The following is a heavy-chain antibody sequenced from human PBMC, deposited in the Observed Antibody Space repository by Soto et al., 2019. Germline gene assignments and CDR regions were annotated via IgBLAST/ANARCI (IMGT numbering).Heavy chain of an antibody. CDR2: INRDGTET. J-gene: IGHJ4*02. CDR1: GFTFNTYW. D-gene: IGHD4-17*01. CDR3: ARDFGVYVLPLYY. Sequence: EVQLVESGGDLVQPGGSLRLSCAASGFTFNTYWMHWVRQAPGKGLVWVSRINRDGTETAYADSVRGRFTISRDNAKNILSLQMTSLRAEDTAVYYCARDFGVYVLPLYYWGQGALFTVSS. V-gene: IGHV3-74*01.